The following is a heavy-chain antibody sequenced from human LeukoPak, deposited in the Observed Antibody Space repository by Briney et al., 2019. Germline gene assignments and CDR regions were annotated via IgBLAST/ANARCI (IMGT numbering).Heavy chain of an antibody. D-gene: IGHD3-3*01. CDR1: GGSFSGYY. J-gene: IGHJ3*02. Sequence: SETLSLTCAVYGGSFSGYYWSWIRQPPGKGLEWIGEINHSGSTNYNPSLKSRVTISVDTSKNQFSLKLSSVTAADTAVYYCARDLRFLEWSPHGAFDIWGQGTMVTVSS. CDR2: INHSGST. CDR3: ARDLRFLEWSPHGAFDI. V-gene: IGHV4-34*01.